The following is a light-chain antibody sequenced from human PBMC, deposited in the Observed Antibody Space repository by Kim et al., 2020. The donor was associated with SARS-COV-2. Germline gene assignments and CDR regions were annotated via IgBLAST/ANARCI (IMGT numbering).Light chain of an antibody. J-gene: IGKJ1*01. CDR3: QQYGASPRT. V-gene: IGKV3D-20*01. CDR2: HAS. Sequence: SPGQRATPSCGASQSVPANYVAWYQQTPGRAPRLLIYHASIRATGIPARFSGSGSGTDFTLTISSLEPEDFALYYCQQYGASPRTFGQGTKVDIK. CDR1: QSVPANY.